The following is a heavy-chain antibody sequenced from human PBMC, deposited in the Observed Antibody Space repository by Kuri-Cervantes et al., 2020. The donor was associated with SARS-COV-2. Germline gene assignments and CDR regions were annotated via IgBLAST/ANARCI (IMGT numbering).Heavy chain of an antibody. J-gene: IGHJ4*02. CDR3: ARDYSSEGDFDY. CDR2: ISSSSSYI. CDR1: GFTFRSYA. D-gene: IGHD3-22*01. V-gene: IGHV3-21*01. Sequence: GESLKISCAASGFTFRSYAMHWVRQAPGKGLEWVSSISSSSSYIYYADSVKGRFTISRDNAKNSLYLQMNSLRAEDTAVYYCARDYSSEGDFDYWGQGTLVTVSS.